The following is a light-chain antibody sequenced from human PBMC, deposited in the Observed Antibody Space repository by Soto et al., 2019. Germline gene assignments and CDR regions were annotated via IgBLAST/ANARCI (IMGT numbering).Light chain of an antibody. V-gene: IGKV2D-29*02. J-gene: IGKJ5*01. CDR1: RILLHSNGETF. CDR2: EVS. CDR3: MQSTQLPPT. Sequence: EIVMTQSQLSLSATPGQPASISCKSGRILLHSNGETFLFWYLQKPGQSPQLLIYEVSTRVSGVPDRFSGSGSGTDFTLEISRVETDDVGIYYCMQSTQLPPTFGQGTRLEIK.